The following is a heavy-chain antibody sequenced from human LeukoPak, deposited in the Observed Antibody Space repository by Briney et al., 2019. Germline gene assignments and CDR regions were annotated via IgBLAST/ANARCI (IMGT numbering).Heavy chain of an antibody. CDR1: GFTFSSYN. D-gene: IGHD2-2*01. CDR2: LSNGGGYM. Sequence: PGGSLRLSCAASGFTFSSYNMNWVRQAPGKGLEWVSALSNGGGYMYYADSVKGRFTISRDNGQNSLYLQMNSLRAEDTAVYYCARREPQGCSGTSCFAGPVGHWGQGTLVTISS. CDR3: ARREPQGCSGTSCFAGPVGH. J-gene: IGHJ4*02. V-gene: IGHV3-21*06.